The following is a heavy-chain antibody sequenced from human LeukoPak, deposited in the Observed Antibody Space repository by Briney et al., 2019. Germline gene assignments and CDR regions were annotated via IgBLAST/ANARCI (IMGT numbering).Heavy chain of an antibody. CDR3: ARDVAFRSGYHDF. CDR2: MSSVSSNI. D-gene: IGHD3-3*01. Sequence: GGSLRLSCAASGFTLSSYSMNWVRQPPGKGLEWIAYMSSVSSNIYYADSVKGRFTFSRDNAKDSLYLQMNNLRAEDTAVYYCARDVAFRSGYHDFWGQGTLVTVSS. V-gene: IGHV3-48*01. CDR1: GFTLSSYS. J-gene: IGHJ4*02.